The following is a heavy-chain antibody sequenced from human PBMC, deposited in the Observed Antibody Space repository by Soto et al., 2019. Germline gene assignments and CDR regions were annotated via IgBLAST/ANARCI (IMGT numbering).Heavy chain of an antibody. V-gene: IGHV1-2*04. CDR1: GYTFTGYY. CDR3: ARGQLDTYYYYMDV. J-gene: IGHJ6*03. Sequence: ASVKVSCKASGYTFTGYYMHWVRQAPGQGLEWMGWINPISGGTNYAQKLQGWVTMTRDTSISTAYMELSRLRSDDTAVYYCARGQLDTYYYYMDVWGKGTTVTVSS. D-gene: IGHD1-1*01. CDR2: INPISGGT.